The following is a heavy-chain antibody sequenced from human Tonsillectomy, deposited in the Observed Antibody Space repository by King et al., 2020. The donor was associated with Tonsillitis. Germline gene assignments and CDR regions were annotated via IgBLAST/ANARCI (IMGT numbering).Heavy chain of an antibody. CDR2: IDSSSTTT. Sequence: VQLVESGGGLVQPGGSLRLSCAASGFIFSTYRMNWVRQAPGKGLEWVSYIDSSSTTTYYADSVKGRFTISRDNAKNSLYLQMNSLRLEDTAVYYCARDNHRGATVLTSFGYWGQGTLVTVSS. D-gene: IGHD4-23*01. V-gene: IGHV3-48*01. CDR3: ARDNHRGATVLTSFGY. J-gene: IGHJ4*02. CDR1: GFIFSTYR.